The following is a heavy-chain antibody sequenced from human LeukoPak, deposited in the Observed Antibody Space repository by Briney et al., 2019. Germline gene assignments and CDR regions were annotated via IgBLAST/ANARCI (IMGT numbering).Heavy chain of an antibody. CDR1: GGTFSSYA. CDR3: AVGEYCSGGSCYSAFDI. Sequence: SVKVSCKASGGTFSSYAISWVRQAPGQGLEWMGRIIPIFGTANYAQKFQGRVTITTDESTSTAYMELSSLRSEDTAVYYCAVGEYCSGGSCYSAFDIWGQGTMVTVSS. V-gene: IGHV1-69*05. J-gene: IGHJ3*02. D-gene: IGHD2-15*01. CDR2: IIPIFGTA.